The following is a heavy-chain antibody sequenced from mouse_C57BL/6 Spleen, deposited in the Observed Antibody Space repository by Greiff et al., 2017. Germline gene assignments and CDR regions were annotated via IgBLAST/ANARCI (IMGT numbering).Heavy chain of an antibody. CDR1: GFNIKDDY. CDR2: IDPENGDT. V-gene: IGHV14-4*01. D-gene: IGHD2-2*01. CDR3: TTMGYDGYFDV. J-gene: IGHJ1*03. Sequence: EVQLQQSGAELVRPGASVKLSCTASGFNIKDDYMHWVKQRPEQGLEWIGWIDPENGDTEYASKFQGQATITADTSSNTAYLQLSSLTSEDTAVYYCTTMGYDGYFDVWGTGTTVTVSS.